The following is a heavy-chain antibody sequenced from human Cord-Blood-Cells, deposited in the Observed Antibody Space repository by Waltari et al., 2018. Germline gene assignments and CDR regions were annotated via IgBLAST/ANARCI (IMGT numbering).Heavy chain of an antibody. Sequence: QVQLVQSGAEVKKPGASVKVSCKASGYTFTSYAMHLVRQAPGQRLEWMGWINAGNGNTKYSQKFQGRVTITRDTSASTAYMELSSLRSEDTAVYYCAREQRFLEWLFAFDIWGQGTMVTVSS. V-gene: IGHV1-3*01. J-gene: IGHJ3*02. CDR2: INAGNGNT. CDR1: GYTFTSYA. CDR3: AREQRFLEWLFAFDI. D-gene: IGHD3-3*01.